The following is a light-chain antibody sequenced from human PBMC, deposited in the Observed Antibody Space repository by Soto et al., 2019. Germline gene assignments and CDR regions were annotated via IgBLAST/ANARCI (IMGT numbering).Light chain of an antibody. Sequence: EIVMTQSPATLSVSPGERATLSCRASQSVSSNLAWYQQKPGQAPRLLIYGASTRATGIPARFSGSGSGTEFTLTSSSMPSEDVAVYYCQQYNNWPRGTFGQGTKLEIK. CDR2: GAS. V-gene: IGKV3-15*01. J-gene: IGKJ2*01. CDR1: QSVSSN. CDR3: QQYNNWPRGT.